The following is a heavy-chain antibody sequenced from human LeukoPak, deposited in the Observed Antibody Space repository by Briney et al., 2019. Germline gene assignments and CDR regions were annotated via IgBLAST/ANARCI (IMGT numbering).Heavy chain of an antibody. CDR2: ISENGGTT. J-gene: IGHJ4*02. D-gene: IGHD5-12*01. CDR3: ARDLGYAAEFDY. Sequence: GGSLRLSCAASGFTFSSYAMSWLRQAPGKGLEWVSAISENGGTTYYADSVKGRSTISRDNSKNTLSLQMNSLRAEDTAVYYCARDLGYAAEFDYWGQGTLVTVSS. V-gene: IGHV3-23*01. CDR1: GFTFSSYA.